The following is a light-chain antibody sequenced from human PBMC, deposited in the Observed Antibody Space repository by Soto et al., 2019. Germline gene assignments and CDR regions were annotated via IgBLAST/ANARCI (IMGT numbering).Light chain of an antibody. Sequence: QSALTQPASVSGSPGQSITISCTGTSSDVGGYNYVSWYQQHPGKAPKLMIYEVSNRPSGVSNRFSGSKSANTASLTISWLQAEDEADYYCSSYTSSSTYVFGTGTKLTVL. V-gene: IGLV2-14*01. CDR3: SSYTSSSTYV. CDR1: SSDVGGYNY. CDR2: EVS. J-gene: IGLJ1*01.